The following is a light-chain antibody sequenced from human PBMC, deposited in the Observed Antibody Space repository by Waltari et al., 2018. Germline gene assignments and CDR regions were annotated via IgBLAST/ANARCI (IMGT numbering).Light chain of an antibody. CDR2: TAP. CDR3: QQYDVSALN. CDR1: PSISSW. V-gene: IGKV1-5*03. Sequence: DIQMTQSPSPLSASVGDRVNITRRASPSISSWLAWYQQKAGKAPKLLINTAPNLESGVPSRFSGSGSGTEFTLTISGLQPDDFATYYCQQYDVSALNFGGGTKVEFK. J-gene: IGKJ4*01.